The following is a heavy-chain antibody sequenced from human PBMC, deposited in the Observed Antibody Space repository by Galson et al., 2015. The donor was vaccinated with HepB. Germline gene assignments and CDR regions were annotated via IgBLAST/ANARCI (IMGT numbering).Heavy chain of an antibody. CDR3: ARGNRDV. CDR2: IDGDGSKI. V-gene: IGHV3-74*01. D-gene: IGHD2/OR15-2a*01. Sequence: SLRLSCAASGFTFSGYYMHWVRQVPGQVLMWIARIDGDGSKIGYADSVKGRFTVSRDNAKNMLYLQLDSLRAEDTGVYYCARGNRDVWGQGTTVTVSS. CDR1: GFTFSGYY. J-gene: IGHJ6*01.